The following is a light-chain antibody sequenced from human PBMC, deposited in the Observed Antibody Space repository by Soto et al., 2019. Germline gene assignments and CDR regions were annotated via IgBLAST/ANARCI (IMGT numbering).Light chain of an antibody. V-gene: IGKV1-5*01. CDR1: QSISIW. CDR3: QQYNSYSPSWT. J-gene: IGKJ1*01. Sequence: DIQMTQSPSTLSASVGDRVTITCRASQSISIWLAWYQQKPGKAPKLLIYDASSFESGVSSRFSGSGSGTEFTLTIRSLQPEDFATYYCQQYNSYSPSWTFGQGTKVDIK. CDR2: DAS.